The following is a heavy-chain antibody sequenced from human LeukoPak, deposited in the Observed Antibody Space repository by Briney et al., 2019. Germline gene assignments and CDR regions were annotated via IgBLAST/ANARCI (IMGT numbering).Heavy chain of an antibody. CDR2: IQYDGSNK. J-gene: IGHJ4*02. CDR1: GFTFSNYG. CDR3: AKGLYYYDSSGYPY. Sequence: GGSLRLSCAASGFTFSNYGMHWVRQAPGKGPEWVAFIQYDGSNKCYVDSVKGRFTISRDNSKNTLYLQMNILRVEDTAVYYCAKGLYYYDSSGYPYWGQGSLVTVSS. V-gene: IGHV3-30*02. D-gene: IGHD3-22*01.